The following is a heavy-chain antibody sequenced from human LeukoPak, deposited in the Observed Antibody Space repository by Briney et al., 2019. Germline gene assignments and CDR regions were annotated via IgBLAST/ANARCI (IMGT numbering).Heavy chain of an antibody. CDR3: AKTPSRGATSYYYYGMDV. CDR1: GFTFSSYA. CDR2: ISGSGGST. V-gene: IGHV3-23*01. J-gene: IGHJ6*02. D-gene: IGHD3-10*01. Sequence: GGSLRLSCAASGFTFSSYAMSWVRQAPGKGLEWASAISGSGGSTYYADSVKGRFTISRDNSKNTLYLQMNSLRAEDTAVYYCAKTPSRGATSYYYYGMDVWGQGTTVTVSS.